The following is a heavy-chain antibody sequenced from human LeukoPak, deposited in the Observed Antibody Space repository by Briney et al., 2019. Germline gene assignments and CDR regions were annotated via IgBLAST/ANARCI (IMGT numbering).Heavy chain of an antibody. D-gene: IGHD2-2*01. CDR2: INSGGDT. V-gene: IGHV3-53*01. CDR1: GFTVSSNY. J-gene: IGHJ4*02. Sequence: GGSLRLSCAASGFTVSSNYMSWVRQAPGKGLEWVSRINSGGDTLYADSVKGRFTISRDNSKNSVYLQMNSLRAEDTAVYYCASLFTSWSDYWGQGTLVTVSS. CDR3: ASLFTSWSDY.